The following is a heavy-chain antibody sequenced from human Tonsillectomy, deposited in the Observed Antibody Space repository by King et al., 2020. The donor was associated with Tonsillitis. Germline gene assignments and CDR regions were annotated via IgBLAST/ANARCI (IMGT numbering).Heavy chain of an antibody. CDR3: ATVTGDQKVFWSGERKYYSHYYMDV. J-gene: IGHJ6*03. CDR1: GYTLTELS. Sequence: QLVQSGAEVKKPGASVKVSCKVSGYTLTELSMQWVRQAPGKGLEWMGGFDPEDGETIYAQKFQGRVTMTEDTSTDTAYMELSSLRSEDTAVYYCATVTGDQKVFWSGERKYYSHYYMDVWGKGTTVTVSS. V-gene: IGHV1-24*01. CDR2: FDPEDGET. D-gene: IGHD3-3*01.